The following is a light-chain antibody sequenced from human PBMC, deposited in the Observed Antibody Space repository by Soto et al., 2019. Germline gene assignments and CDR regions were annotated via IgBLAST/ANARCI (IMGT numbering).Light chain of an antibody. CDR1: SSDVGGYNY. V-gene: IGLV2-14*01. Sequence: QSALTQPASVSGSPGQSITISCTGTSSDVGGYNYVSWYQQHPGKAPKLMIYEVSNRPSGVSNRFSGSKSGNTASLTISGIQAEEEADYYCSSYTSSSPRVFGGGTQLTVL. CDR2: EVS. CDR3: SSYTSSSPRV. J-gene: IGLJ3*02.